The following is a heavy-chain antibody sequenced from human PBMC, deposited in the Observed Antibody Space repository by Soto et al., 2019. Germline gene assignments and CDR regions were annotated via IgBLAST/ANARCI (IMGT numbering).Heavy chain of an antibody. D-gene: IGHD4-17*01. CDR2: IYYSGST. V-gene: IGHV4-59*01. Sequence: QVQLQESGPGLVKPSETLSLTCTVSGGSISSYYWSWIRQPPGKGLEWIGYIYYSGSTNYNPSLKIRVTISVHTSKNQFSLKLSSVTAADTAVYYCARFDYGRKGDYWGQGSLVTVSS. CDR1: GGSISSYY. J-gene: IGHJ4*02. CDR3: ARFDYGRKGDY.